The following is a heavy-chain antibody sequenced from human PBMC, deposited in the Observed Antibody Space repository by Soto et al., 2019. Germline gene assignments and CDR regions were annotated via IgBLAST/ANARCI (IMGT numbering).Heavy chain of an antibody. CDR3: ARSLYGSGSSLYYFDY. CDR2: IYYSGST. D-gene: IGHD3-10*01. J-gene: IGHJ4*02. Sequence: SETLSLTCTFSCGSISSGGFYWSWIRQHPGKGLEWIGYIYYSGSTYYNPSLKSRVTISVDTSKNQFSLKLSSVTAADTAVYYCARSLYGSGSSLYYFDYWGQGTLVTVSS. V-gene: IGHV4-31*03. CDR1: CGSISSGGFY.